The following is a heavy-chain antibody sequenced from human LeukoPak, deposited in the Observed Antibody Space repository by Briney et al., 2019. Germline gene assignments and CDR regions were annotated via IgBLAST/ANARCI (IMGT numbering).Heavy chain of an antibody. V-gene: IGHV3-7*03. D-gene: IGHD5-18*01. Sequence: GGSLRLSCAASGFTFSSYWMHWVRQAPGKGLEWVANIKEDGSEKYYVDSVKGRFIISRDNAKNSLYLHMNDLRAEDTAVYYCARDPGDRAMDRWFDPWGQGTLVIASS. J-gene: IGHJ5*02. CDR2: IKEDGSEK. CDR3: ARDPGDRAMDRWFDP. CDR1: GFTFSSYW.